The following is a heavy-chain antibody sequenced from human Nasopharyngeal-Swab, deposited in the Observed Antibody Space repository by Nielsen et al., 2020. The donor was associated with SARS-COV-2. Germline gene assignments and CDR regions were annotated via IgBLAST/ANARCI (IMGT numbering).Heavy chain of an antibody. CDR1: GYTFTSYD. CDR3: TREVWQQGGGGWFDP. Sequence: ASVKVSCKASGYTFTSYDINWVRQATGQGLEWMGWMNPNSGNTGYAQKFQGRVTMTRNTSISTAYMELSSLRSEDTAVYYCTREVWQQGGGGWFDPWGQGTLVTVSS. V-gene: IGHV1-8*01. CDR2: MNPNSGNT. J-gene: IGHJ5*02. D-gene: IGHD3-16*01.